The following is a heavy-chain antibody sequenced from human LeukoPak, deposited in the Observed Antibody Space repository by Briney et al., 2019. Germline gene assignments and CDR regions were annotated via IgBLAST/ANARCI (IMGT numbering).Heavy chain of an antibody. V-gene: IGHV1-69*13. CDR3: AGYENPTFGWFDP. CDR1: GGTFSSYA. Sequence: SVKVSCKASGGTFSSYAISWVRQAPGHGLEWMGGIIPIFGTANYAQKFQGRVTITADESTSTAYMELSSLRSEDTAVYYCAGYENPTFGWFDPWGQGTLVTVSS. J-gene: IGHJ5*02. CDR2: IIPIFGTA. D-gene: IGHD3-16*01.